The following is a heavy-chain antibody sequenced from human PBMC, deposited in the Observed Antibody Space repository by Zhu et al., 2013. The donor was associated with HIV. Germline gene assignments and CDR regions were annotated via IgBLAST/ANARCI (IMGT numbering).Heavy chain of an antibody. CDR1: GFTFTSSA. D-gene: IGHD6-13*01. J-gene: IGHJ3*02. V-gene: IGHV1-58*01. CDR2: IVVGSGNT. Sequence: QLVQSGAEVKKPGASVKVSCKASGFTFTSSAVQWVRQARGQRLEWIGWIVVGSGNTNYAQKFQERVTITRDMSTSTAYMELSSLRSEDTAVYYCARAHDSSSRRDAFDIWGQGTMVTVSS. CDR3: ARAHDSSSRRDAFDI.